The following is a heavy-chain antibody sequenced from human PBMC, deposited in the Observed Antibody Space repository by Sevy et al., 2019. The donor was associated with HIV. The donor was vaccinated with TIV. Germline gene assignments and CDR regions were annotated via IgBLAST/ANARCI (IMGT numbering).Heavy chain of an antibody. Sequence: GGSLRLSCAASGFTVSTNYLSWVRQAPGKGLEWVSAISGSAGSTYYADSVKGRFTISRDNSKNTLYLQMNSLRVEDTAVYYCAKGDSTFYGMDVWGQGTTVTVSS. CDR2: ISGSAGST. J-gene: IGHJ6*02. V-gene: IGHV3-23*01. D-gene: IGHD6-13*01. CDR3: AKGDSTFYGMDV. CDR1: GFTVSTNY.